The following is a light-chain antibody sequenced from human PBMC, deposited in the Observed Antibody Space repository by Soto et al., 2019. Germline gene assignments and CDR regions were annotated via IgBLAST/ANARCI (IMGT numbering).Light chain of an antibody. Sequence: IVVTQSPATLSASPGERVTLSCRASQSVSSSLAWYQQKPGQVPRLLIFDTSTRANGIPARFSGSGSGTEFTLTIRSLQSEDFAVYYCQQYNKWPPGTFGQGTKVDIK. CDR2: DTS. J-gene: IGKJ1*01. CDR1: QSVSSS. CDR3: QQYNKWPPGT. V-gene: IGKV3-15*01.